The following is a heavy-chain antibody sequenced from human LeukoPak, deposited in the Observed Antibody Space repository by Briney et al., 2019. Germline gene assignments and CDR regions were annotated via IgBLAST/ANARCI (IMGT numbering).Heavy chain of an antibody. Sequence: GASVKVSCKASGYTFTSYYMHWVRQAPGQGLEWMGIINPSGGSTSYAQKFQGRVTLTTDRTTSTAYLELRSLRSDDTAVYYCARDPSNTSGWKAWFDPWGQGTLVTVSS. V-gene: IGHV1-46*01. CDR3: ARDPSNTSGWKAWFDP. J-gene: IGHJ5*02. CDR1: GYTFTSYY. D-gene: IGHD6-19*01. CDR2: INPSGGST.